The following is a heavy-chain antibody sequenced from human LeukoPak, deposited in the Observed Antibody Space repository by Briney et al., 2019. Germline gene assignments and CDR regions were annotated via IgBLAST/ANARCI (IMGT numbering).Heavy chain of an antibody. Sequence: GASVKVSCKASGYTFTSYGISWVRQAPGQGLEWMGWISAYNGNTNYAQKLQGRVTMTTDTSTSTACMELRSLRSDDTAVYYCARGGGSYSLASYYYYGMDVWGQGTTVTVSS. CDR2: ISAYNGNT. J-gene: IGHJ6*02. D-gene: IGHD1-26*01. V-gene: IGHV1-18*01. CDR1: GYTFTSYG. CDR3: ARGGGSYSLASYYYYGMDV.